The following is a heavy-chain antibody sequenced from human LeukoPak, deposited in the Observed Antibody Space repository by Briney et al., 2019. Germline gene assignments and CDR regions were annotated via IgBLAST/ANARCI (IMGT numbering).Heavy chain of an antibody. CDR2: ISGNGGST. D-gene: IGHD6-13*01. J-gene: IGHJ4*02. V-gene: IGHV3-23*01. CDR3: AKSPSSAAGINC. CDR1: GSIFTNYA. Sequence: GGPLKFSWEASGSIFTNYAISWVPKAPGRGLEWASAISGNGGSTYYADSVKGRFTISRDNSENTLFLQMNSLRAEDTAIYYCAKSPSSAAGINCWGQGILVTVSS.